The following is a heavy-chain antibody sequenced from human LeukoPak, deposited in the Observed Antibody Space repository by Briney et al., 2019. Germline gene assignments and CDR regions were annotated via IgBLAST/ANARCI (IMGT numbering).Heavy chain of an antibody. CDR1: GYTFNSYG. Sequence: ASVKVSCKASGYTFNSYGISWVRQAPGQGLEWMGWISAYNGNTNYAQKFQGRVTMTRNTSISTAYMELSSLRSEDTAVYYCAIGDYYDSSGYYYSGDAFDIWGQGTMVTVSS. V-gene: IGHV1-18*01. J-gene: IGHJ3*02. D-gene: IGHD3-22*01. CDR2: ISAYNGNT. CDR3: AIGDYYDSSGYYYSGDAFDI.